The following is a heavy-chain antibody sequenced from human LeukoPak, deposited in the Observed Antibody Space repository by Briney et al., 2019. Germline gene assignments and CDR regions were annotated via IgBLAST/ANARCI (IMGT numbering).Heavy chain of an antibody. CDR3: AREMIKFGGVIALFDS. Sequence: ASVKVSCKASGYSFISYVISWVRQAPGQGLEWMGWISAYNGNTNYAQKLQGRVTMITDTSTTTAYMELRSLTSDDTAVYYCAREMIKFGGVIALFDSWGQGTLVTVSS. D-gene: IGHD3-16*02. J-gene: IGHJ4*02. V-gene: IGHV1-18*01. CDR2: ISAYNGNT. CDR1: GYSFISYV.